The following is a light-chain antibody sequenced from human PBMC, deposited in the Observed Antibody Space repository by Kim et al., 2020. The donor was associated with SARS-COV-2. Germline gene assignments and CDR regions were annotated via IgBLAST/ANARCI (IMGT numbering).Light chain of an antibody. CDR1: SSAFGGYNY. J-gene: IGLJ3*02. V-gene: IGLV2-11*01. CDR3: CSYAGSYTFWV. CDR2: DVS. Sequence: QSVTISCTGTSSAFGGYNYVSWYQQHPGKAPKLMIYDVSKRPSGVPDRFSGSKSGNTASLTISGLQAEDEADYYCCSYAGSYTFWVFGGGTQLTVL.